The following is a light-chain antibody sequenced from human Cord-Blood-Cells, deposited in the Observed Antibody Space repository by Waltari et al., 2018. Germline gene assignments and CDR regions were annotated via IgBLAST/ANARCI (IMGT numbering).Light chain of an antibody. CDR1: NIGSKS. J-gene: IGLJ3*02. CDR2: YDS. CDR3: QVWDSSSDQV. V-gene: IGLV3-21*04. Sequence: SYVLTQPPSVSVAPGKTARITCGGNNIGSKSVHWYQQKPGQAPVLVIYYDSDRPSGIPERFSGSNSRNTATLTISRVEAGDEADYYCQVWDSSSDQVFGGGTKLTVL.